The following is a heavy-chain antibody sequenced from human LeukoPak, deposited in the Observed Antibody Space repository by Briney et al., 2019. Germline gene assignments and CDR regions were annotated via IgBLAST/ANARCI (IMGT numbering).Heavy chain of an antibody. CDR1: GFTFGDYA. J-gene: IGHJ4*02. D-gene: IGHD3-22*01. CDR3: TRDRVGYYEGFDY. V-gene: IGHV3-49*04. Sequence: GGSLRLSCTASGFTFGDYAMSWVRQAPGKGLEWVGFIRSKAYGGTTEYAASVKGRFTISRDDSKSIAYLQMNSLKTEDTAVYHCTRDRVGYYEGFDYWGQGTLVTVSS. CDR2: IRSKAYGGTT.